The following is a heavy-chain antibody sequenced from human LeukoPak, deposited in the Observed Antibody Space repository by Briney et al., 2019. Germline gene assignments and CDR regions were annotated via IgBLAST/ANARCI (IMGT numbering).Heavy chain of an antibody. Sequence: ASVKVSCKASGYTFTSYGISWVRQAPGQGLEWMGWISAYNGNTDYAQKLQGRVTMTTDTSTSTAYMELRSLRSDDTAVCYCATDGDSGWSTNPNYMDVWGKGTTVTVSS. J-gene: IGHJ6*03. D-gene: IGHD6-19*01. CDR2: ISAYNGNT. CDR3: ATDGDSGWSTNPNYMDV. CDR1: GYTFTSYG. V-gene: IGHV1-18*01.